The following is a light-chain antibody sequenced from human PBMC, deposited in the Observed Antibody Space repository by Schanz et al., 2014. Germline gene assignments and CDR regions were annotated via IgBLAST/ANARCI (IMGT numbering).Light chain of an antibody. CDR1: SSDVGGYNY. CDR3: SSYAGSYIYV. J-gene: IGLJ1*01. V-gene: IGLV2-8*01. CDR2: EVN. Sequence: QSALTQAPSASGSPGQSVTISCTGTSSDVGGYNYVSWYQQHPGKAPKIMIYEVNKRPSGVSNRFSGSKSGSTASLTISGLQAEDEGDYYCSSYAGSYIYVFGTGTKLTVL.